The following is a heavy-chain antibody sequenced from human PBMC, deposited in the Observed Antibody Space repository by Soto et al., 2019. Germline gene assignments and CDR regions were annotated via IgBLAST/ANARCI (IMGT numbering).Heavy chain of an antibody. CDR2: IYYSGST. J-gene: IGHJ4*02. CDR1: GGSVSSAGYY. Sequence: SETLSLTCTVSGGSVSSAGYYWSWIRQPPGKGLEWIGYIYYSGSTNYNPSLKSRVTISVDTSKNQFSLKLSSVTAADTSVYYCARKQMVPPYYFDYWGQGTLVTVSS. D-gene: IGHD6-13*01. V-gene: IGHV4-61*08. CDR3: ARKQMVPPYYFDY.